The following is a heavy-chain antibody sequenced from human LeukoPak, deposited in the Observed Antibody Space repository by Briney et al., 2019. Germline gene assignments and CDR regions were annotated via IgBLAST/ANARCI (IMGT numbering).Heavy chain of an antibody. D-gene: IGHD5-18*01. J-gene: IGHJ6*02. CDR1: GYTFTGYY. CDR2: INPNSGGT. Sequence: ASVKVSCKASGYTFTGYYMHWVRQAPGQGLEWMGWINPNSGGTNYAQKFQGRVTMTRDTSISTAYMELSRLRSDDTAVYYCARYADTAMAYGMDVWGQGTTVTVSS. CDR3: ARYADTAMAYGMDV. V-gene: IGHV1-2*02.